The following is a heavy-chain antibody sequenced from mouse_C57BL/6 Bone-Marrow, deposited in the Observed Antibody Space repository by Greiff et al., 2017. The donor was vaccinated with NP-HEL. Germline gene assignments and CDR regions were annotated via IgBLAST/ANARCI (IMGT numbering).Heavy chain of an antibody. CDR2: IYPGSGSI. Sequence: QVQLQQPGAELVKPGASVKLSCKASGYTFTDYTMHWVKQRPGQGLEWIGWIYPGSGSIKYNEKFKDKATLTADKSSSTVYMELSRLTSEDSAVYDWARHEAEGLCWRGCYAMDYWGRGTAVTVSS. CDR1: GYTFTDYT. D-gene: IGHD1-1*02. J-gene: IGHJ4*01. CDR3: ARHEAEGLCWRGCYAMDY. V-gene: IGHV1-62-2*01.